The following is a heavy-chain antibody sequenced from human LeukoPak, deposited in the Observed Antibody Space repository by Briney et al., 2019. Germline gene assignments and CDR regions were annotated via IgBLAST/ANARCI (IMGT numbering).Heavy chain of an antibody. CDR1: GSFTFSNYW. D-gene: IGHD4-11*01. CDR3: EVHSA. Sequence: GGSLRLSCAASGSFTFSNYWMNWLRQAPGKGLEWVANINQDGSRIYYVDSVEGRFTISRDNAKNSLYLQMNSLRAGDTAVYYCEVHSAWGQGTLVTVSS. J-gene: IGHJ1*01. CDR2: INQDGSRI. V-gene: IGHV3-7*01.